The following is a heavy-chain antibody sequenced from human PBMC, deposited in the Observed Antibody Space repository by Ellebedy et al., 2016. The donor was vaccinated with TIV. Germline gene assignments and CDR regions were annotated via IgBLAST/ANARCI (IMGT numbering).Heavy chain of an antibody. CDR1: GFTFRNSA. CDR3: ATVVPAAVLPDYFDS. D-gene: IGHD6-25*01. J-gene: IGHJ4*02. CDR2: ISDVGTGT. Sequence: GGSLRLSXSASGFTFRNSAMSWVRQAPGKGLEWVSSISDVGTGTYYADSVRGRFNISRDNSKNTLYLQMKSLRVEDTAIYYCATVVPAAVLPDYFDSWGQGTLVTVSS. V-gene: IGHV3-23*01.